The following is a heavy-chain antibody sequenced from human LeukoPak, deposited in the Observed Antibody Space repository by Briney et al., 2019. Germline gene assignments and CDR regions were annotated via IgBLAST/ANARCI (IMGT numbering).Heavy chain of an antibody. CDR3: ARDPGGQWLVLEYFQD. CDR2: IDGDGSST. CDR1: GFTFRSYW. V-gene: IGHV3-74*03. Sequence: GGSLRLSCAASGFTFRSYWMHWGRQAPGEGPVWVSRIDGDGSSTKYADSVKGRFTISRDNAKTTLYLQMNSLRVDDTAVYYCARDPGGQWLVLEYFQDWGQGTLVSVSS. J-gene: IGHJ1*01. D-gene: IGHD6-19*01.